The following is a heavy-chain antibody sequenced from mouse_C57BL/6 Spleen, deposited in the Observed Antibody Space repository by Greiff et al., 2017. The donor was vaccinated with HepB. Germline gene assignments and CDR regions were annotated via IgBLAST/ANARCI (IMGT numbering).Heavy chain of an antibody. J-gene: IGHJ1*03. V-gene: IGHV3-6*01. CDR2: ISYDGSN. Sequence: EVQLQQSGPGLVKPSQSLSLTCSVTGYSITSGYYWNWIRQFPGNKLEWMGYISYDGSNNYNPSLKNRISITRDTSKNQFFLKLNSVTTEDTATYYCARKDGYYSDWYFDVWGTRTTVTVSS. D-gene: IGHD2-3*01. CDR3: ARKDGYYSDWYFDV. CDR1: GYSITSGYY.